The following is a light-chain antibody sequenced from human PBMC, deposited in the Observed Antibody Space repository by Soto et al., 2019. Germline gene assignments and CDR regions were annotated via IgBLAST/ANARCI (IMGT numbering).Light chain of an antibody. CDR3: SSYTSSSTQV. Sequence: QSVLTQPASVSGSAGQSLTISCTGTNSDVGGYNYVSWYQQHRGKAPKLMIYDVSNRPSGVSNRFSGSKSGNTASLTISGLQAEDEADYYCSSYTSSSTQVFGTGTKVTV. CDR2: DVS. J-gene: IGLJ1*01. CDR1: NSDVGGYNY. V-gene: IGLV2-14*01.